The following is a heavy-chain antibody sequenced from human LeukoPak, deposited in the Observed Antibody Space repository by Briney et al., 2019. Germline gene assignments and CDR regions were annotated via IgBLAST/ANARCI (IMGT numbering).Heavy chain of an antibody. J-gene: IGHJ4*02. CDR2: ISSSGGST. CDR3: ARDAKQLPY. D-gene: IGHD5-24*01. V-gene: IGHV3-23*01. CDR1: GFTFSSYA. Sequence: GGSLRLSCAASGFTFSSYAMSWVRQAPGKGLEWVSSISSSGGSTYYADSVKCRFTISRDTSKNTLYLQMNSLRPEDTAVYYCARDAKQLPYWGQGTLVTVSS.